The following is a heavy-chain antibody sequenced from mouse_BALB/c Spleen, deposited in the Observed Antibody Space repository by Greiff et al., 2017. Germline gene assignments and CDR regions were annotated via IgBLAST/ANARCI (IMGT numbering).Heavy chain of an antibody. CDR1: GFTFSSYA. Sequence: EVQRVESGGGLVKPGGSLKLSCAASGFTFSSYAMSWVRQTPEKRLEWVASISSGGSTYYPDSVKGRFTISRDNARNILYLQMSSLRSEDTAMYYCARGELTGTWFAYWGQGTLVTVSA. D-gene: IGHD4-1*01. V-gene: IGHV5-6-5*01. CDR3: ARGELTGTWFAY. CDR2: ISSGGST. J-gene: IGHJ3*01.